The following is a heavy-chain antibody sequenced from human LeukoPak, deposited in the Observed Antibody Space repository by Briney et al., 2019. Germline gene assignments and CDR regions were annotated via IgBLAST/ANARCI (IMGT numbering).Heavy chain of an antibody. D-gene: IGHD3-9*01. CDR1: GGTFSSYA. Sequence: GAPVKVSCKASGGTFSSYAISWVRQAPGQGLVWMGGIIPIFGTANYAQKFQGRVTITADESTSTAYMELSSLRSEDTAVYYCARPKDYDILTGYGPPDYYYYGMDVWGKGTTVTVSS. CDR3: ARPKDYDILTGYGPPDYYYYGMDV. V-gene: IGHV1-69*01. J-gene: IGHJ6*04. CDR2: IIPIFGTA.